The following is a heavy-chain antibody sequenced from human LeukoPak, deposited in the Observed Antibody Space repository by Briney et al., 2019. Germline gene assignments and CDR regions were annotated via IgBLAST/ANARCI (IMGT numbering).Heavy chain of an antibody. V-gene: IGHV1-18*01. CDR3: ARDQGYHYYYYGMDV. D-gene: IGHD1-1*01. CDR1: GYTFTSYG. Sequence: ASVKVSCKASGYTFTSYGISWVRQAPGQGLEWMGWISDYNGNTNYAQKLQGRVTMTTDTSTSTAYMERRSLRSDDTAVYYCARDQGYHYYYYGMDVGGQGTTGTVSS. J-gene: IGHJ6*02. CDR2: ISDYNGNT.